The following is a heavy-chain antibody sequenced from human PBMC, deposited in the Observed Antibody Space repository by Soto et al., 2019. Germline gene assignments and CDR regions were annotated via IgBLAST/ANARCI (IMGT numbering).Heavy chain of an antibody. Sequence: VVLVQSGAEVKSLGATVKVSCQASGYSFSKFGLGWVRQAPGRGFEWVGWINNYNGNTNFAPKIKGRVSLTRESSATTAYMELVILTAADRAFYFCARAEGMAPYYSYAMDFWGQGTVVTVSS. CDR1: GYSFSKFG. CDR2: INNYNGNT. V-gene: IGHV1-18*04. CDR3: ARAEGMAPYYSYAMDF. J-gene: IGHJ6*02.